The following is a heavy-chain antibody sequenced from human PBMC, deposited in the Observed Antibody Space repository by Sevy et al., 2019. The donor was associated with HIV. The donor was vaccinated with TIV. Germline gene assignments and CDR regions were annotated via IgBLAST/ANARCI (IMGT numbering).Heavy chain of an antibody. Sequence: GWSLRLSCTASGFNFGDYAMSWCRQAPGKGLEWIGFIRSKTYGGTTEYAASVKGRFTISRDDSNSIASLQMNSLKTEDTAVYYCARVRGTISPYYYFGMDVWGQGTTVTVSS. CDR2: IRSKTYGGTT. D-gene: IGHD3-16*01. CDR3: ARVRGTISPYYYFGMDV. J-gene: IGHJ6*02. V-gene: IGHV3-49*03. CDR1: GFNFGDYA.